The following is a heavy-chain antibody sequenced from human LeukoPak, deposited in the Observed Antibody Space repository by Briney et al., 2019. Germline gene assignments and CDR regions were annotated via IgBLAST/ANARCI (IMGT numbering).Heavy chain of an antibody. CDR3: AKSQDGGRLFHFDY. J-gene: IGHJ4*02. CDR1: GFTFNDYT. CDR2: ITGDCNYI. V-gene: IGHV3-21*04. Sequence: PGGSLRLSCAASGFTFNDYTMTWVRQAPGKGLEWVSSITGDCNYIFYADSVKGRFTISRDNAQNSLFLELNSLRGEDTAVYFCAKSQDGGRLFHFDYWGQGTLVTVSS. D-gene: IGHD1-26*01.